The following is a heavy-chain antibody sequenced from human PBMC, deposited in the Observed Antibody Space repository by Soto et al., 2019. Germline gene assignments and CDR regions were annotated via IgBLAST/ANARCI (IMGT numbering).Heavy chain of an antibody. V-gene: IGHV5-10-1*01. J-gene: IGHJ6*02. CDR2: IDPSDSYT. Sequence: PGESLKISCKGSGYSVTSYWISWVRQMPGKGLEWMGRIDPSDSYTNYSPSFQGHVTISADKSISTAYLQWSSLKASDTGMYYCSIGGATIDNYSYGMDVWGQGTTVTASS. CDR1: GYSVTSYW. D-gene: IGHD1-26*01. CDR3: SIGGATIDNYSYGMDV.